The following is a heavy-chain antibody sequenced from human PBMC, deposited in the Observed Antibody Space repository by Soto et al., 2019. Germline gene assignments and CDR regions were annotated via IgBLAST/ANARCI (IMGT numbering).Heavy chain of an antibody. CDR2: ISWNSGSI. CDR3: AKDKYGDYDLHAFDI. D-gene: IGHD4-17*01. V-gene: IGHV3-9*01. CDR1: GFTFDDYA. Sequence: EVQLVESGGGLVQPGRSLRLSCAASGFTFDDYAMHWVRQAPGKGLEWVSGISWNSGSIGYADSVKGRFTISRDNAKNSLYLQMNSLRAEDTALYYCAKDKYGDYDLHAFDIWGQGTMVTVSS. J-gene: IGHJ3*02.